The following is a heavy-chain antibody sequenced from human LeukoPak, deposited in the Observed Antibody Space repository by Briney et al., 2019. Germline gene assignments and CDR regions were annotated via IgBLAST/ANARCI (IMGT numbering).Heavy chain of an antibody. Sequence: GGSLRLSCAASGFTFSSYAMHWVRQAPGKGLEWVSSISSSSSYIYYADSVKGRFTISRDNAKNSLYLQMNSLRAEDTAVYYCARKWELLNYYYGMDVWGQGTTVTVSS. D-gene: IGHD1-26*01. CDR3: ARKWELLNYYYGMDV. CDR1: GFTFSSYA. CDR2: ISSSSSYI. J-gene: IGHJ6*02. V-gene: IGHV3-21*01.